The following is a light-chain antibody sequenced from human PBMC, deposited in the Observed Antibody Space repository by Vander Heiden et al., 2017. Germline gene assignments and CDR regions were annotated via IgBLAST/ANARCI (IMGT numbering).Light chain of an antibody. Sequence: DIQMTQSPSSLSASVGDRVTITCRASQTISSYLNWYQQKPGKAPKLLIYAASSLESGVPSRFSGSGSGTDFTLTINSLQLEDFATYYCQQSYSTPWTFGQGTKVEIK. CDR3: QQSYSTPWT. J-gene: IGKJ1*01. CDR1: QTISSY. V-gene: IGKV1-39*01. CDR2: AAS.